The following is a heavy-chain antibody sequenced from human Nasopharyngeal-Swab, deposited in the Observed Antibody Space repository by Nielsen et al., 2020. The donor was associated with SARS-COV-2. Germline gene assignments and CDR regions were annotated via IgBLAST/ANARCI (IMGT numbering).Heavy chain of an antibody. D-gene: IGHD3-9*01. CDR2: INDRGST. CDR3: ARGLRKVPIFPASQYYFDY. CDR1: GGFFRGFY. Sequence: SETLSLTCAVYGGFFRGFYWSWIRQPPGKGLEWIGEINDRGSTNYNPSLTSRVTMSVDTSKSQFSLKLNSVTAADTAVYYCARGLRKVPIFPASQYYFDYWGQGTLVTVSS. J-gene: IGHJ4*02. V-gene: IGHV4-34*01.